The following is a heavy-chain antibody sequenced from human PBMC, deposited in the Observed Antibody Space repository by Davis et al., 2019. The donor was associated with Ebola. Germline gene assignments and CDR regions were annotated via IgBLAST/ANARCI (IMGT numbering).Heavy chain of an antibody. CDR1: GGSFSGYY. J-gene: IGHJ4*02. CDR3: ARGRVWFGELLFPIDYDY. V-gene: IGHV4-34*01. D-gene: IGHD3-10*01. CDR2: INHSGTT. Sequence: MPSETLSLTCAVYGGSFSGYYWSWIRQPPGKGLEWIAEINHSGTTNYNASLKIRGTISVDTSKNQFSLKLNSVTAADTAVYYCARGRVWFGELLFPIDYDYWGQGTLVTVSS.